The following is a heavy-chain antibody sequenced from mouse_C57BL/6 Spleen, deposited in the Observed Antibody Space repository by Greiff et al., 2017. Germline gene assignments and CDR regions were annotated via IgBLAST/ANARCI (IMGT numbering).Heavy chain of an antibody. V-gene: IGHV1-78*01. CDR3: ARWWERCWCFDV. CDR2: IYPRDGST. CDR1: GYTFSDHT. J-gene: IGHJ1*03. Sequence: QVHVKQSDAELVKPGASVKISCKVSGYTFSDHTINWMKQRPEKGLEWIGDIYPRDGSTKYNGKFKGKATLTADKSSSTAYMQLSSLTSEDSAVYFCARWWERCWCFDVWGTGTTLTVSS. D-gene: IGHD1-1*02.